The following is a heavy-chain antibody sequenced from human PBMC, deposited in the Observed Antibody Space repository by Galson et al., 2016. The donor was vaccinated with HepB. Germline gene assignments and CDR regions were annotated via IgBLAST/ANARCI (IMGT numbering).Heavy chain of an antibody. CDR1: GFAFRTYS. CDR3: ARGSGSGSSRFRFYFYMDM. CDR2: IYSGGYT. D-gene: IGHD3-10*01. Sequence: SLRLSCAASGFAFRTYSMNWVRQTPGQGLEWVSVIYSGGYTYYADSVKGRFTISRDNPRNLLHLQMNSLRVDDSAIYYCARGSGSGSSRFRFYFYMDMWGKGTTVTVSS. V-gene: IGHV3-21*01. J-gene: IGHJ6*03.